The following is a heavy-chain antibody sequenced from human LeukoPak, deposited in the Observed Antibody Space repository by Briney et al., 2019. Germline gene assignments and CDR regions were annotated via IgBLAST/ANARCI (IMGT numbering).Heavy chain of an antibody. CDR2: IYTSGST. CDR3: ARDFGIVGARALYYFDY. V-gene: IGHV4-4*07. Sequence: SETLSLTCTVSGGSISSYYWSWIRQPAGKGLEWIGRIYTSGSTNYNPSLKSRVTMSVDTSKNPFSLKLSSVTAADTAVYYCARDFGIVGARALYYFDYWGQGTLVTVSS. D-gene: IGHD1-26*01. J-gene: IGHJ4*02. CDR1: GGSISSYY.